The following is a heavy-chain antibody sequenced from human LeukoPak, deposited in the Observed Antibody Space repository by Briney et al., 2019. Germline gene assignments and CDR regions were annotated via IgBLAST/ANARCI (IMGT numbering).Heavy chain of an antibody. V-gene: IGHV5-51*01. J-gene: IGHJ1*01. CDR3: ARIHSSGWYRGIAEYFQH. CDR1: GYSFTSYW. CDR2: IYPGDSDT. Sequence: GESLKNSCKGSGYSFTSYWIGWVRQMPGKGLEWMGIIYPGDSDTRYSPSFQGQVTISADKSISTAYLQWSSLKASDTAMYYCARIHSSGWYRGIAEYFQHWGQGTLVTVSS. D-gene: IGHD6-19*01.